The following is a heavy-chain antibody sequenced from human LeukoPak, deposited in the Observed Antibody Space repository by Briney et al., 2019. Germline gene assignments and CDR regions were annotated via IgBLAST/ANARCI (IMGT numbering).Heavy chain of an antibody. J-gene: IGHJ4*02. Sequence: GGSLRLSCAASGFTFSSYLMTWVRQAPGKGLEWVANIKHDGSGKYYMDSVKGRYTISRDNAKNSLYLQMNSLRAEDTAVYYCASEPNYYGSGSYSPYPTYWGQGTLVTVSS. CDR3: ASEPNYYGSGSYSPYPTY. CDR2: IKHDGSGK. D-gene: IGHD3-10*01. V-gene: IGHV3-7*03. CDR1: GFTFSSYL.